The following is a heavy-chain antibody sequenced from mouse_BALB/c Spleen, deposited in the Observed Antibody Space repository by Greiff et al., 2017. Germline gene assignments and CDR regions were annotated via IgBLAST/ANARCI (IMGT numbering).Heavy chain of an antibody. CDR2: IYPGNVNT. CDR1: GYTFTSYY. CDR3: ARHYYGSSAWFAY. J-gene: IGHJ3*01. V-gene: IGHV1S56*01. Sequence: VKLQQSGPELVKPGASVRISCKASGYTFTSYYIHWVKQRPGQGLEWIGWIYPGNVNTKYNEKFKGKATLTADKSSSTAYMQLSSLTSEDSAVYFCARHYYGSSAWFAYWGQGTLVTVSA. D-gene: IGHD1-1*01.